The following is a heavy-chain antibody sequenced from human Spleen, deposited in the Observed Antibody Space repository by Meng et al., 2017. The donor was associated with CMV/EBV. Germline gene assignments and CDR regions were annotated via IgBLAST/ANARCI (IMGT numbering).Heavy chain of an antibody. CDR1: GGFLSGDY. V-gene: IGHV4-34*12. D-gene: IGHD1-1*01. J-gene: IGHJ4*02. CDR3: ARRPTGIDY. Sequence: HVQIQQGGAGQLKPSETMSPTCAFYGGFLSGDYWNWIRQPPGKGLEWIGEIIHGGSPSYNPSLKSRVTISIDTSKTQLSLMLSSVTAADTAVYYCARRPTGIDYWGQGTLVTVSS. CDR2: IIHGGSP.